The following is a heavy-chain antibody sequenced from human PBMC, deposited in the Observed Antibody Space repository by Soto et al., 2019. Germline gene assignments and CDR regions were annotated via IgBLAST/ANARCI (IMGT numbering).Heavy chain of an antibody. Sequence: SETLSLTCSVSGGSIRSGSYYWSWIRQHPGKALEWIGYIFHSGSTYYNPSLKSRVTMSVDMSKNQFSLKLTSVTAAATAVDYLAKNGCRSSTCFNSEGPYHSMDVWGRGTTVTVSS. CDR3: AKNGCRSSTCFNSEGPYHSMDV. D-gene: IGHD2-2*01. V-gene: IGHV4-31*03. J-gene: IGHJ6*02. CDR2: IFHSGST. CDR1: GGSIRSGSYY.